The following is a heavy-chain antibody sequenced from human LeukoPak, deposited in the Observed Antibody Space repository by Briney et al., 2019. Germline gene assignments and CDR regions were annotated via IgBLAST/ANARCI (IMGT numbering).Heavy chain of an antibody. D-gene: IGHD3-10*01. J-gene: IGHJ4*02. CDR3: AKLSPYYYGSGSYPDY. Sequence: PGGSLLLSCAASGFLFSNYAMSWVRQAPGKGLEWVSAISGGGGATYYADSVKGRFTISRDNSKNTVSLQMNSLRSEDTAVYYCAKLSPYYYGSGSYPDYWGQGTLVTVSS. CDR2: ISGGGGAT. CDR1: GFLFSNYA. V-gene: IGHV3-23*01.